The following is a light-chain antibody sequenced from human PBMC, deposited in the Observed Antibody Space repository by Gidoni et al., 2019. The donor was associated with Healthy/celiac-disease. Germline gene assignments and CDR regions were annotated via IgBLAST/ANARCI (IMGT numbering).Light chain of an antibody. CDR1: SSNIGAGYD. Sequence: QSVLTQPPSVSGAPGRRVTISCTGSSSNIGAGYDVHWYQQLPGTAPKLPIYGNSNRPSGVPDRFSGSKSGTSASLAITGLQAEDEADYYCQSYDSSLSGWGVFGGGTKLTVL. V-gene: IGLV1-40*01. CDR3: QSYDSSLSGWGV. CDR2: GNS. J-gene: IGLJ2*01.